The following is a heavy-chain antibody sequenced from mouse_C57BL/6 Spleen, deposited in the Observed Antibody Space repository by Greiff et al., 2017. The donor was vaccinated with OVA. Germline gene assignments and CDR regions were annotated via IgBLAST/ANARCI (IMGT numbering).Heavy chain of an antibody. CDR3: ARTAPGTRAMDY. CDR2: IYPGDGDT. CDR1: GYAFSSSW. Sequence: VKLMESGPELVKPGASVKISCKASGYAFSSSWMNWVKQRPGKGLEWIGRIYPGDGDTNYNGKFKGKATLTADKSSSTAYMQLSSLTSEDSAVYFCARTAPGTRAMDYWGQGTSVTVSS. V-gene: IGHV1-82*01. J-gene: IGHJ4*01. D-gene: IGHD4-1*01.